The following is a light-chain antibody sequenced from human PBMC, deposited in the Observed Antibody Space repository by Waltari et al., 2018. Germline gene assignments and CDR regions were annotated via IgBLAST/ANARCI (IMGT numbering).Light chain of an antibody. V-gene: IGLV2-14*03. CDR2: DVS. CDR1: SNDVGGYNY. J-gene: IGLJ2*01. Sequence: QSALTQPASVSGSPGQSITISCTGTSNDVGGYNYASWYQQHPGKAPKLMIYDVSNRPSGVSNRFSGSKSGNTASLTISGLQAEDEGNYYCSSYTSSTLVVFGGGTNLTVL. CDR3: SSYTSSTLVV.